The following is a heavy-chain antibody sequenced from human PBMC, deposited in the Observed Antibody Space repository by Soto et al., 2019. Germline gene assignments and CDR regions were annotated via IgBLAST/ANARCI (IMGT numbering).Heavy chain of an antibody. V-gene: IGHV3-20*01. CDR2: ITWNGGST. D-gene: IGHD6-19*01. CDR1: GFPFVDYG. J-gene: IGHJ4*02. CDR3: ARVSSSGPGWPHDY. Sequence: GGSLRLSCAASGFPFVDYGMSWVRQAPGKGLEWVSGITWNGGSTGYADSVKGRFTISRDNAKNSLYLQMNSLRAEDTALYHCARVSSSGPGWPHDYRGQRTLVTVSS.